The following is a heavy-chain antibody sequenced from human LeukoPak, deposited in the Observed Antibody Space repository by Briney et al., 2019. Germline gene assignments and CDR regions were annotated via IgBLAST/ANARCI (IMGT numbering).Heavy chain of an antibody. CDR1: GYSFTSYW. CDR3: ARDGRYCSSTSCYHWAFDI. Sequence: GESLKISCKGSGYSFTSYWIGWVRQMPGKGLEWMGIIYPGDSDTRYSPSFQGQVTISADKSISTAYLQWSSLKASDTAMYYCARDGRYCSSTSCYHWAFDIWGQGTMVTVSS. J-gene: IGHJ3*02. CDR2: IYPGDSDT. D-gene: IGHD2-2*01. V-gene: IGHV5-51*01.